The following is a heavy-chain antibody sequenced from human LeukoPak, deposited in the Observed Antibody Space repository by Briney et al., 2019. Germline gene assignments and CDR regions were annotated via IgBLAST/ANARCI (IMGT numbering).Heavy chain of an antibody. J-gene: IGHJ4*02. V-gene: IGHV4-4*07. Sequence: SETLSLTCTVSGGSISSYYWTWIRQPAGKGLEWIGRFYSTGSTNYNPSLKSRVTMSVDTSKNQFSLKLSSVTAADTAVYYCARVGSYSFDYWGRGTLVTVSA. CDR3: ARVGSYSFDY. CDR2: FYSTGST. CDR1: GGSISSYY. D-gene: IGHD6-13*01.